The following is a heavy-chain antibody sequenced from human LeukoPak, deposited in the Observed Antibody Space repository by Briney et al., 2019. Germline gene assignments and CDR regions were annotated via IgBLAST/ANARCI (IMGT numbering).Heavy chain of an antibody. V-gene: IGHV4-59*08. CDR1: GGSISSYY. CDR3: ARLRGYSYGSD. D-gene: IGHD5-18*01. Sequence: SETLSLTCTVSGGSISSYYWSWIRQPPGKGLEWIGYIYYSGGTNYNPSLKSRVTISIDTSKNQFSLKLSSVTAADTAVYYCARLRGYSYGSDWGQGTLVTVSS. J-gene: IGHJ4*02. CDR2: IYYSGGT.